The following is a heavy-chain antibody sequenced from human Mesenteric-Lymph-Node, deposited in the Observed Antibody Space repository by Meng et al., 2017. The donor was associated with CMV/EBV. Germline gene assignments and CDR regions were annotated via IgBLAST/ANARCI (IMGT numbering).Heavy chain of an antibody. V-gene: IGHV4-31*03. CDR3: ARGGRAALYYYYGMDV. Sequence: SETLSLTCSVSGYSISRGYYWSWIRQHPGKGLEWIGYIYYSGSTYYNPSLKSRVTISVDTSKNQFSLKLSSVTAADTAVYYCARGGRAALYYYYGMDVWGQGTTVTVSS. J-gene: IGHJ6*02. CDR2: IYYSGST. CDR1: GYSISRGYY. D-gene: IGHD1-26*01.